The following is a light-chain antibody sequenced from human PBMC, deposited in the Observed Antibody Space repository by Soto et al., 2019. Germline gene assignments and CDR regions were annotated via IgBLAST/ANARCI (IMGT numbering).Light chain of an antibody. CDR1: SSNIGAGYD. CDR3: QSYDSSLSGYV. J-gene: IGLJ1*01. Sequence: HSVLTQPPSVSGAPGQTVTISCTGSSSNIGAGYDVNWYHQLPGTAPKLLIHGNTNRPSGVPDRFSGSKSGTSASLAITGLQAEDEADYFCQSYDSSLSGYVFGTGTKVTVL. V-gene: IGLV1-40*01. CDR2: GNT.